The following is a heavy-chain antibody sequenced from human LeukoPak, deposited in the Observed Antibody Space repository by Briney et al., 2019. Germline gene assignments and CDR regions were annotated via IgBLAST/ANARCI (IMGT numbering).Heavy chain of an antibody. J-gene: IGHJ3*02. Sequence: SETLSLTCTVSGGSLSSHYRNLIRQPPGKGLEWIGYIYYSGSTNYNPSLKSRVTISVDTSKNQFSLKLSSVTAADTAVYYCARETTVVTPGRSDVFDIWGQGTMVTVSS. CDR2: IYYSGST. CDR3: ARETTVVTPGRSDVFDI. CDR1: GGSLSSHY. D-gene: IGHD4-23*01. V-gene: IGHV4-59*11.